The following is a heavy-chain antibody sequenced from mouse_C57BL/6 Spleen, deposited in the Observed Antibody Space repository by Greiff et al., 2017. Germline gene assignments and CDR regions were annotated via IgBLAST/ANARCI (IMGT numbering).Heavy chain of an antibody. CDR1: GYSITSGYY. CDR2: ISYDGSN. Sequence: VQLKESGPGLVKPSQSLSLTCSVTGYSITSGYYWNWIRQFPGNKLEWMGYISYDGSNNYNPSLKNRISITRDTSKNQFFLKLNSVTTEDTATYYCASAYGYYFDYWGQGTTLTVSS. D-gene: IGHD1-1*01. J-gene: IGHJ2*01. V-gene: IGHV3-6*01. CDR3: ASAYGYYFDY.